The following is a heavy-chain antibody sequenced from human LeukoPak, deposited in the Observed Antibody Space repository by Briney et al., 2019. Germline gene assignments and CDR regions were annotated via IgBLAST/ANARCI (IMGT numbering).Heavy chain of an antibody. J-gene: IGHJ4*02. CDR1: GGSISSGGYY. CDR3: ARDRYYYGSGSPTLGY. CDR2: IYYSGST. D-gene: IGHD3-10*01. Sequence: PSETLTLTCTVSGGSISSGGYYWSWIRQHPGKGLEWIGYIYYSGSTYYNPSLKSRVTISVDTSKNQFSLKLSSVTAADTAVYYCARDRYYYGSGSPTLGYWGQRTLVTVSS. V-gene: IGHV4-31*03.